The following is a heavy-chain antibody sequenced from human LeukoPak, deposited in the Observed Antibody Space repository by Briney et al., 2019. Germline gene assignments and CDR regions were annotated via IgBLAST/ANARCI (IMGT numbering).Heavy chain of an antibody. CDR1: GFTFSSYG. D-gene: IGHD1-1*01. Sequence: PGGSLRLSCAASGFTFSSYGMHWVRQAPGKGLEWVAVISYDGSNKYYADSVKGRFTISRDNSKNTLYLQMNSLRAEDTAVYYCAKGGNWNVLFGMDVGGQGTTVTVSS. J-gene: IGHJ6*02. V-gene: IGHV3-30*18. CDR3: AKGGNWNVLFGMDV. CDR2: ISYDGSNK.